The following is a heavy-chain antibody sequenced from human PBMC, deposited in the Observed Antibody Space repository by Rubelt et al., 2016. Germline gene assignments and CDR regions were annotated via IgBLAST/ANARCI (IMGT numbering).Heavy chain of an antibody. D-gene: IGHD6-19*01. CDR1: GGSFSGYY. V-gene: IGHV4-34*01. CDR2: INHSGST. Sequence: QVQLQESGPGLVKPSETLSLTCAVYGGSFSGYYWSWIRQPPGKGLEWIGEINHSGSTNYNPSLKSRVTISVDTSKNQFSLKLSSVTAADTAVYYCARTDSSGWYDYWGQGTLVTVSS. CDR3: ARTDSSGWYDY. J-gene: IGHJ4*02.